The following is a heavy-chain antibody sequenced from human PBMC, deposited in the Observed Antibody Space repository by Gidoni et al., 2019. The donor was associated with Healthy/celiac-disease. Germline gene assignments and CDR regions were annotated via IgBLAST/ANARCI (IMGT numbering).Heavy chain of an antibody. J-gene: IGHJ4*02. V-gene: IGHV3-30*18. CDR3: AKDILVGATQPLFDY. D-gene: IGHD1-26*01. Sequence: QVQLVESGRGVVQPGRSLRLSCAASGFTFSSYGMHWVRQAPGKGLGWVAVISYDGSNKYYADSVKGRFTISRDNSKNTLYLQMNSLRAEDTAVYYCAKDILVGATQPLFDYWGQGTLVTVSS. CDR1: GFTFSSYG. CDR2: ISYDGSNK.